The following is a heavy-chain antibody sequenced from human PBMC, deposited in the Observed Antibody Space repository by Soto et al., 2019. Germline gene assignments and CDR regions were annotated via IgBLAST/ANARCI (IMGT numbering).Heavy chain of an antibody. CDR1: GYTFSSYF. V-gene: IGHV1-18*01. Sequence: QVQLVQSGAEVKKPGASVKVSCKASGYTFSSYFISWVRQAPGQGLEWMGWISAYNGNTNYAQNLQGRVTRNTDSSTSTAYIELRSLIYDDTTVYYCARDLPPVDYWGQGTLVTVSS. J-gene: IGHJ4*02. CDR3: ARDLPPVDY. CDR2: ISAYNGNT.